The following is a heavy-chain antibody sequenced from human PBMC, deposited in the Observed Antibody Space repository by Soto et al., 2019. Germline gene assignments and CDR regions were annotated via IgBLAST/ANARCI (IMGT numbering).Heavy chain of an antibody. CDR1: GGSISSSSYY. V-gene: IGHV4-39*01. D-gene: IGHD3-3*01. Sequence: QLQLQESGPGLVKPSETLSLTCTVSGGSISSSSYYWGWIRQPPGKGLEWIGSIYYSGSTYYNPSLKSRVTISVDTSKTQFSLKLSSVTAADTAVYYCAGTLYFHYDLINWFDPWGQGTLVTVSS. CDR3: AGTLYFHYDLINWFDP. CDR2: IYYSGST. J-gene: IGHJ5*02.